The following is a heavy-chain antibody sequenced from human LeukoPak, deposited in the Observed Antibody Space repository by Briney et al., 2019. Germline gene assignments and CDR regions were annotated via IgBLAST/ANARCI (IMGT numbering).Heavy chain of an antibody. CDR2: IIPIFGTA. J-gene: IGHJ4*02. Sequence: SVKVSCKASGGTFSSYAISWVRQAPGQGLEWMGGIIPIFGTANYAQKFQGRVTITTDESTSTAYMELSSLRSEDTAVYYCARDKEDYRSGYFDYGAREPWSPSPQ. CDR1: GGTFSSYA. D-gene: IGHD6-19*01. V-gene: IGHV1-69*05. CDR3: ARDKEDYRSGYFDY.